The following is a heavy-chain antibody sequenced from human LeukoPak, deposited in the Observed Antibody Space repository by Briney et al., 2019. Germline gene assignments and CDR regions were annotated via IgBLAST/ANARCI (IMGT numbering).Heavy chain of an antibody. CDR1: GGTFSSYA. Sequence: SVTVSCKASGGTFSSYAISWVRQAPGQGLEWMGGIIPIFGTANYAQKFQGRVTITADESTSTAYMELSSLRSEDTAVYYCARDSSTHIYSGGSCYDYWGQGTLVTVSS. CDR3: ARDSSTHIYSGGSCYDY. V-gene: IGHV1-69*13. CDR2: IIPIFGTA. D-gene: IGHD2-15*01. J-gene: IGHJ4*02.